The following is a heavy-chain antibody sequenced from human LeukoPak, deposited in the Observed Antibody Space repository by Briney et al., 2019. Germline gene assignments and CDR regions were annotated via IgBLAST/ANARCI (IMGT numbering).Heavy chain of an antibody. CDR1: GFTFSSYG. J-gene: IGHJ1*01. V-gene: IGHV3-30*02. CDR2: ILYDGSET. CDR3: AKSRGYTYGPEYFHH. D-gene: IGHD5-18*01. Sequence: GGSLRLSCETSGFTFSSYGMNWVRQAPGKGLEWVAFILYDGSETYYADSVKGRFTISRDNSQDTLYLQMNSLRAEDTAVYYCAKSRGYTYGPEYFHHWGQGTLVTVSS.